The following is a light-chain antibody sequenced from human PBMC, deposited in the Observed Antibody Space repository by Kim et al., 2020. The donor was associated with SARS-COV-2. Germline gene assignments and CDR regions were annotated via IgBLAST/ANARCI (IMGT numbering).Light chain of an antibody. V-gene: IGKV3-20*01. CDR2: GTS. CDR1: QGVSSNH. Sequence: EIVLTQSPGTLSLSPGERATLSCRASQGVSSNHLAWYQQRLGQAPRLLVYGTSNRATGIPDRFSGSGSGTDFTLTVSRLEPEDSAVYYWQQYSTSPPITFGQGTRLGIK. CDR3: QQYSTSPPIT. J-gene: IGKJ5*01.